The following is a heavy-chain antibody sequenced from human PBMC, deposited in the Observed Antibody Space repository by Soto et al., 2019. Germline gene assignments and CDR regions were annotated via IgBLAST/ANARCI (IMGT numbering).Heavy chain of an antibody. CDR2: IYYSGST. J-gene: IGHJ4*02. V-gene: IGHV4-30-4*01. Sequence: PSETLSLTCTVSGGSISSDDYYWSWIRQPPGKGLEWIGYIYYSGSTSYNPSLKSRLTISIDTSKNQFSLKLSSVSAADTAVYDCARDRSNSPDYFDYWGRGTLVTVSS. CDR3: ARDRSNSPDYFDY. D-gene: IGHD6-6*01. CDR1: GGSISSDDYY.